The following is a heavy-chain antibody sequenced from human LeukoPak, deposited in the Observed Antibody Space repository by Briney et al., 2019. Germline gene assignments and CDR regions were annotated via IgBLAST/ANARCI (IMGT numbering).Heavy chain of an antibody. CDR2: IKSKNDGATT. J-gene: IGHJ4*02. V-gene: IGHV3-15*01. Sequence: PGGSLRLSCAASGFTFSYAWMNWVRQAPGKGLEWVGRIKSKNDGATTDYAAPVKGRFTISRDDSKDTLYLQMNSLKTEDTAVYYCAKPGCSSSDCYRPDYWGQGTLVTVSS. CDR1: GFTFSYAW. D-gene: IGHD2-2*02. CDR3: AKPGCSSSDCYRPDY.